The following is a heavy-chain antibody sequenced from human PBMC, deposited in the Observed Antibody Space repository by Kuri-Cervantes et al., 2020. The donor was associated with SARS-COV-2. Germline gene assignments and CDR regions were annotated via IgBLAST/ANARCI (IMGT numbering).Heavy chain of an antibody. CDR2: ISYDGGNK. V-gene: IGHV3-30*18. J-gene: IGHJ4*02. D-gene: IGHD3-10*01. Sequence: GESLKISCATSGFSFSNYGMHWVRQAPGKGLEWVTFISYDGGNKYYADSVKGRFTISRDNSKNTLYLQMNSLRAEDTAVYYCAKDLRLLWFGELLYWGQGTLVTVSS. CDR3: AKDLRLLWFGELLY. CDR1: GFSFSNYG.